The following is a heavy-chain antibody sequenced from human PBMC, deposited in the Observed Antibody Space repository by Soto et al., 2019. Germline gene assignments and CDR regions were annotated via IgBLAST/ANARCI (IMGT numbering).Heavy chain of an antibody. V-gene: IGHV6-1*01. CDR3: ARGSWDDVTGHYYMDV. D-gene: IGHD1-1*01. J-gene: IGHJ6*03. CDR1: GDSVSSNSAA. Sequence: SQTLSLTCAISGDSVSSNSAAWNWIRQTPSKNLEWLGRTYYRSKWYINYAVSVKSRITVNPDTSNYQFSLQLNSVTPEDTAVYYCARGSWDDVTGHYYMDVWGKGTTVTVSS. CDR2: TYYRSKWYI.